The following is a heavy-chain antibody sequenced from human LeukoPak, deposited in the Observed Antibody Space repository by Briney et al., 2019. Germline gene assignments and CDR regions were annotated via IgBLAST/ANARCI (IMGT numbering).Heavy chain of an antibody. Sequence: GGTLRLSCAASGFTFSSYSMNWVRQAPGKGLEWVSYISSSSTTIYYADSVKGRFTISRDNAKNSLYLQMNSLRAEDTAVYYCAGGIWNYPYYWGQGTLVTVSS. J-gene: IGHJ4*02. CDR2: ISSSSTTI. V-gene: IGHV3-48*01. CDR3: AGGIWNYPYY. CDR1: GFTFSSYS. D-gene: IGHD1-7*01.